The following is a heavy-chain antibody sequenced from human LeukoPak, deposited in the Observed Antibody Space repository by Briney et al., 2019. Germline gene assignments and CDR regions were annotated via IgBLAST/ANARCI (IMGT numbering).Heavy chain of an antibody. CDR1: GFIFSSYA. CDR3: AKDHKANSGSATLFDF. CDR2: ISGSGGST. Sequence: GGSLRLSCAASGFIFSSYAMNWVRQAPGKGLEWVSGISGSGGSTYYADSVKGRFTISRDNSKNTLYLQLNSLRAEDTAIYYCAKDHKANSGSATLFDFWGQGTLVTVSS. J-gene: IGHJ4*02. D-gene: IGHD1-26*01. V-gene: IGHV3-23*01.